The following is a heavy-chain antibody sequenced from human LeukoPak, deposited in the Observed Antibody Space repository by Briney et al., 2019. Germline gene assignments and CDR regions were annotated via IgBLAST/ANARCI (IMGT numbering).Heavy chain of an antibody. CDR3: AREDGYFDWLPPSLYPDY. CDR2: IKQDGTEK. J-gene: IGHJ4*02. D-gene: IGHD3-9*01. CDR1: GFTFSSYA. Sequence: PSGGSLRLSCAASGFTFSSYAMSWVRQAPGKGLEWVANIKQDGTEKYYMDSVKGRFTISRDNAKNSLYLQMNSLRAEDTAVYYCAREDGYFDWLPPSLYPDYWGQGTLVTVSS. V-gene: IGHV3-7*01.